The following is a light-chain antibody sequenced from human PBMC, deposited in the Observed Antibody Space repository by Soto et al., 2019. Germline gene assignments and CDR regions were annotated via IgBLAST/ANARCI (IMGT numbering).Light chain of an antibody. Sequence: QSALTQPASVSGSPGQSITISCTGTSSNVGSYKLVSWYQQHPGKAPKLMIFEVNKWPSGVSNRFSGSKSVNTASLTISGLKVEDEADYYCCSSGGSPTYIFGTGTKLTVL. V-gene: IGLV2-23*02. CDR1: SSNVGSYKL. CDR3: CSSGGSPTYI. J-gene: IGLJ1*01. CDR2: EVN.